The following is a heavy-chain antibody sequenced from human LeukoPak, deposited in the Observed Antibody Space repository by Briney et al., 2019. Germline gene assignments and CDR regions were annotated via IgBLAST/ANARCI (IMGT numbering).Heavy chain of an antibody. CDR3: AKGDSSGYYYPLGYFDY. Sequence: PGGSLRLSCAASGFTFSSYAMSWVRQAPGKGLEWVSPISGSGGSTYYADSVKGRFTISRDNSKNTLYLQMNSLRAEDTAVYYCAKGDSSGYYYPLGYFDYWGQGTLVTVSS. CDR2: ISGSGGST. CDR1: GFTFSSYA. V-gene: IGHV3-23*01. D-gene: IGHD3-22*01. J-gene: IGHJ4*02.